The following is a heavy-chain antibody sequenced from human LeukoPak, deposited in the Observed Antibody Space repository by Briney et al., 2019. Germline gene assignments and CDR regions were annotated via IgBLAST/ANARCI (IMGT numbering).Heavy chain of an antibody. CDR1: GFTFNSYS. D-gene: IGHD3-10*01. CDR2: ISDNT. V-gene: IGHV3-23*01. CDR3: AKGQGSGIYKYYFDY. J-gene: IGHJ4*02. Sequence: GGSLRLSCVASGFTFNSYSMNWVRQAPGKGLEWVSGISDNTYYADSVRGRFTISRDNSKNTLYLQMNSLRAEDTAVYYCAKGQGSGIYKYYFDYWGPGTLVTVSS.